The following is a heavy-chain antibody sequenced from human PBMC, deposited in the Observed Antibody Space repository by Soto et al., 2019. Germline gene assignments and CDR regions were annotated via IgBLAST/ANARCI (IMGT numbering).Heavy chain of an antibody. CDR3: ARGRRVHHRPNWFDP. J-gene: IGHJ5*02. CDR2: IYYSGST. V-gene: IGHV4-59*08. Sequence: PSETLSLTCTVSGGSISTYYWSWIRQPPGKGLEWIGYIYYSGSTNYNPSLKSRVTISVDTSKNQFSLKLSSVTAADTAVYYCARGRRVHHRPNWFDPWGQGTLVTVSS. D-gene: IGHD1-1*01. CDR1: GGSISTYY.